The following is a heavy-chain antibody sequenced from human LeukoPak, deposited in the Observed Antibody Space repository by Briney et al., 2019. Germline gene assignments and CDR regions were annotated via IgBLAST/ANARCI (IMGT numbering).Heavy chain of an antibody. CDR3: AKGGGYYYYYFDY. Sequence: GGSLRLSCAASGFTFSSYEMNWVRQAPGKGLEWVSYISSSGSTIYYADSVKGRFTISRDNSKNTLYLQMNSLRAEDTAVYYCAKGGGYYYYYFDYWGQGTLVTVSS. V-gene: IGHV3-48*03. D-gene: IGHD3-22*01. J-gene: IGHJ4*02. CDR1: GFTFSSYE. CDR2: ISSSGSTI.